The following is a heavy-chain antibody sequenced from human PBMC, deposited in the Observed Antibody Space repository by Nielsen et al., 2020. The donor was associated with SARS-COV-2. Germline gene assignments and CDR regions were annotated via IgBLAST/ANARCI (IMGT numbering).Heavy chain of an antibody. D-gene: IGHD3-3*01. CDR2: ISSTGYT. J-gene: IGHJ4*02. CDR1: GFTFTSHA. Sequence: GGSLRLSCAASGFTFTSHAMTWVRQAPGKGLEWVSYISSTGYTNYADSVRGRFTISRDNAKNSLYLQMNALRAEDTAVYYCAREGRKLPLDYWGQGTLVTVSS. CDR3: AREGRKLPLDY. V-gene: IGHV3-21*05.